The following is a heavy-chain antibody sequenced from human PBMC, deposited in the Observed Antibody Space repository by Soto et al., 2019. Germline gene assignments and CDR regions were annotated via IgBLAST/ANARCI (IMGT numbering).Heavy chain of an antibody. CDR1: GGSISSGGYY. CDR2: IYYSGST. Sequence: QVQLQESGPGLVKPSQTLSLTCTVSGGSISSGGYYWSWIRQHPGKGLEWIGYIYYSGSTYYNPSLKSRVTISVDTSKTQFSLKLSSVTAADTAVYYCARDGEDGYNALDYWGQGTLVTVSS. D-gene: IGHD5-12*01. V-gene: IGHV4-31*03. J-gene: IGHJ4*02. CDR3: ARDGEDGYNALDY.